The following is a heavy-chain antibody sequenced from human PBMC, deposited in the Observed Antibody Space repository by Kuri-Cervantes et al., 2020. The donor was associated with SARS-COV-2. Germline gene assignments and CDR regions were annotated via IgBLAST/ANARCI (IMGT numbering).Heavy chain of an antibody. CDR1: GELFSGYY. CDR2: INHSGST. Sequence: SETLSLTCAVSGELFSGYYWTWIRQSPGKGLEWMGEINHSGSTNYNPSLKSRFVILVDKSQQQFSVRLSSLTAADTAVYYCARTYGLLRYVYYMDVWGKGTAVTVSS. D-gene: IGHD3-22*01. V-gene: IGHV4-34*01. J-gene: IGHJ6*03. CDR3: ARTYGLLRYVYYMDV.